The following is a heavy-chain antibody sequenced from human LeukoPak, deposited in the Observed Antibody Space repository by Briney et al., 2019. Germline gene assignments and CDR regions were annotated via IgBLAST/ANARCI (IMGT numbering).Heavy chain of an antibody. J-gene: IGHJ4*02. CDR3: ARSAGYNYRLDY. Sequence: SETLSLTCAVSGYSVSSGYYWGWIRQPPGKGLEWIGSIYHSGSTYYNPSLKSRVTISVDTSKNQFSLKLSSVTAADTAVYYCARSAGYNYRLDYWGQGTLVTVSS. CDR1: GYSVSSGYY. D-gene: IGHD5-24*01. CDR2: IYHSGST. V-gene: IGHV4-38-2*01.